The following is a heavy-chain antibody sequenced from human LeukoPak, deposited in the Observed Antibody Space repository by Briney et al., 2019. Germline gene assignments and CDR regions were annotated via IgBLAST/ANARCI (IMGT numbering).Heavy chain of an antibody. Sequence: ASVKVSCKASGYTFTSYAMNWVRQAPGQGPEWMGWINTNTGNPTYAQGFTGRFVFSLDTSVSTAYLQISSLKAEDTAVYFCAREYYSDSSAYLDACDIWGQGTMVTVSS. CDR1: GYTFTSYA. J-gene: IGHJ3*02. V-gene: IGHV7-4-1*02. D-gene: IGHD3-22*01. CDR2: INTNTGNP. CDR3: AREYYSDSSAYLDACDI.